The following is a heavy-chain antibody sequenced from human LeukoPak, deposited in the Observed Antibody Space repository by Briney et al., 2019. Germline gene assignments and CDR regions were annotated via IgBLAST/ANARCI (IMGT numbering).Heavy chain of an antibody. CDR3: ARRRLSDSSGRHAFDI. Sequence: PGGSLRLSCAASVFIFSSCWMRWVRGAPGKGLEGVANIKQDGSEKYYVDAVKGRFTISRENAQNSLYLQMNSLRAEDTAVYYCARRRLSDSSGRHAFDIWGQGTMVTVSS. J-gene: IGHJ3*02. CDR2: IKQDGSEK. V-gene: IGHV3-7*01. CDR1: VFIFSSCW. D-gene: IGHD3-22*01.